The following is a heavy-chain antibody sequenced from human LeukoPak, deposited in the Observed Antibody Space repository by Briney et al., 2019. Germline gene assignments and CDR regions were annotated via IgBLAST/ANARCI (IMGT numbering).Heavy chain of an antibody. Sequence: PGGSQTLFCAASGFTFDDYTMHWVRQAPGKGLEWVSLISWDGGSTYYADSVKGRFTISRDNSKNSLYLQMNSLRTEDTALYYCAKAQEIYDSSGYYLDYWGQPTTLSVSS. V-gene: IGHV3-43*01. CDR3: AKAQEIYDSSGYYLDY. CDR1: GFTFDDYT. J-gene: IGHJ4*02. CDR2: ISWDGGST. D-gene: IGHD3-22*01.